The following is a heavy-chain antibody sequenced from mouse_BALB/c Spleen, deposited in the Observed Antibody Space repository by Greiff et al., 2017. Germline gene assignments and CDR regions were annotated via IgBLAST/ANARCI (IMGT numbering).Heavy chain of an antibody. Sequence: QVQLKESGAELVRPGSSVKISCKASGYAFSSYWMNWVKQRPGQGLEWIGQIYPGDGDTNYNGKFKGKATLTADKSSSTAYMQLSSLTSEDSAVYFRARLMTHYWGQGTTLTVSS. J-gene: IGHJ2*01. CDR2: IYPGDGDT. CDR1: GYAFSSYW. V-gene: IGHV1-80*01. D-gene: IGHD2-3*01. CDR3: ARLMTHY.